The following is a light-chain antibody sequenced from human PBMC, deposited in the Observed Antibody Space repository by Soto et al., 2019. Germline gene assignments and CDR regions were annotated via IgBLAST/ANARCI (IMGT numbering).Light chain of an antibody. J-gene: IGKJ1*01. CDR1: QSVSSSY. CDR3: QQYGSPPPTWT. V-gene: IGKV3-20*01. CDR2: GAS. Sequence: EIVLTQSPGTLSLSPGERATLSCRASQSVSSSYLAWYQQKPGQAPRLLIYGASSRATGIPDRFSGSGSGTDFTLTISRREPEDFAVYYCQQYGSPPPTWTFGQGTKVKIK.